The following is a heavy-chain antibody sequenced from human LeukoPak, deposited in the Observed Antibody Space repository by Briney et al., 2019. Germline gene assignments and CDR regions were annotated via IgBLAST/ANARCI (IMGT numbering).Heavy chain of an antibody. CDR1: GGSISSYY. J-gene: IGHJ5*02. D-gene: IGHD2-15*01. V-gene: IGHV4-4*07. CDR2: IYTSGST. Sequence: PSETLSLTCTVSGGSISSYYWSWIRQPAGKGLEWIGRIYTSGSTNCNPSLKSRVTMSVDTSKNQFSLKLSSVTAADTAVYYCARDLVVVAAYNWFDPWGQGTLVTVSS. CDR3: ARDLVVVAAYNWFDP.